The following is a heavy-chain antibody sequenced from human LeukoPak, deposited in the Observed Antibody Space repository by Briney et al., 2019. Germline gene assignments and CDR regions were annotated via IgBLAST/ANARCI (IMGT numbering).Heavy chain of an antibody. J-gene: IGHJ4*02. CDR2: INHSGST. CDR3: ARNGYSNSYEWGDFDY. V-gene: IGHV4-34*01. CDR1: GGSFSGYY. Sequence: PSETLSLTCAVYGGSFSGYYWSWIRQPPGKGLEWIGEINHSGSTYINPSLRSRVTISVDTSKSQFSLKLSPVTAADTAVYYCARNGYSNSYEWGDFDYWGQGTLVTVSS. D-gene: IGHD5-18*01.